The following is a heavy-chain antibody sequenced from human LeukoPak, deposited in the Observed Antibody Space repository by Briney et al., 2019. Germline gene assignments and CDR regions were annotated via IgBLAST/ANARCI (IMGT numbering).Heavy chain of an antibody. Sequence: RGSLRLSCAGSGFTFNNYPISWVRQTPGKGLEWVSAITGGADSTYYADSVKGRFTISRDNAKNSLYLQMNSLRAEDTAVYYCARDIISMTTNAFDIWGQGTMVTVSS. J-gene: IGHJ3*02. CDR3: ARDIISMTTNAFDI. CDR1: GFTFNNYP. CDR2: ITGGADST. D-gene: IGHD4-11*01. V-gene: IGHV3-23*01.